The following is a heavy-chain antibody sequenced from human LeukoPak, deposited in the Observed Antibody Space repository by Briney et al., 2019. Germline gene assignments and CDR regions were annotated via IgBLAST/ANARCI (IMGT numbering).Heavy chain of an antibody. CDR1: RFTFDDYG. J-gene: IGHJ3*02. D-gene: IGHD1-26*01. Sequence: GGSLRLSCAASRFTFDDYGMSWVRQAPGKGLEWVSGINWNGGSTGYADSVKGRFTISRDNAKNSLYLQMNSLRAEDTALYHCARVRQEWELLDAFDIWGQGTMVTVSS. CDR2: INWNGGST. CDR3: ARVRQEWELLDAFDI. V-gene: IGHV3-20*01.